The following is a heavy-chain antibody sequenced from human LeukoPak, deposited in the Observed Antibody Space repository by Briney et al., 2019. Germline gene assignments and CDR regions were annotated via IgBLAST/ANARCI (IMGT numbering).Heavy chain of an antibody. CDR1: GVTVSSYY. D-gene: IGHD3-10*01. V-gene: IGHV3-53*01. CDR3: ARVGDHFHWYLDL. Sequence: ESLSLSCAVSGVTVSSYYWSWVRQAPGKGLEWVAILYCSSNTYYAHSVKGRFTISGDSSKNILSLQMNNLRAEDTAVYYCARVGDHFHWYLDLWGRGTLVTVSS. J-gene: IGHJ2*01. CDR2: LYCSSNT.